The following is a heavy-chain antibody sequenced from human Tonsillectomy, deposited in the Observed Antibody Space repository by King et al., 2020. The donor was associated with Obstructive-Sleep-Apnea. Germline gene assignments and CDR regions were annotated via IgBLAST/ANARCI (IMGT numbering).Heavy chain of an antibody. CDR3: ARGVPYSSGWYPGQNDY. CDR2: ISAYKGNT. V-gene: IGHV1-18*01. Sequence: QLVQSGAEVKKPGASVKVSCKASGYTFTSYGISWVVQAPGQGLEWMGCISAYKGNTNYAQKLQGRVTMTTNTSTSTAYMELRSLRSDDTAVYYCARGVPYSSGWYPGQNDYWGQETLVTVSS. CDR1: GYTFTSYG. D-gene: IGHD6-19*01. J-gene: IGHJ4*02.